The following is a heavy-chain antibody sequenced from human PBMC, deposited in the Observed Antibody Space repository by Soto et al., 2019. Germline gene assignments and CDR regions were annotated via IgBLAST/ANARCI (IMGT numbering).Heavy chain of an antibody. CDR2: INPSGGST. V-gene: IGHV1-46*01. J-gene: IGHJ4*02. CDR1: GYTFTSYY. D-gene: IGHD3-22*01. Sequence: ASVKVSCKASGYTFTSYYMHWVRQAPGQGLEWMGIINPSGGSTSYAQKFQGRVTMTRDTSTSTVYMELSSLRSEDTAVYYCARDPRGYYDSSRPFDYWGQGTLVTVSS. CDR3: ARDPRGYYDSSRPFDY.